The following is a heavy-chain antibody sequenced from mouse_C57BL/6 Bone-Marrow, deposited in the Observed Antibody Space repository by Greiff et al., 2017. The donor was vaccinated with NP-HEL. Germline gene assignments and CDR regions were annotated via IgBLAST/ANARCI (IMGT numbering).Heavy chain of an antibody. V-gene: IGHV7-1*01. CDR1: GFTFSDFY. J-gene: IGHJ4*01. Sequence: EVKLVESGGGLVQSGRSLRLSCATSGFTFSDFYMEWVRQAPGKGLEWIAASRNKANDYTTEYSASVKGRFIVSRDTSQSILYRQMNALRAEDTAIYYCARDAQTAMDYWGQGTSVTVSS. CDR2: SRNKANDYTT. CDR3: ARDAQTAMDY.